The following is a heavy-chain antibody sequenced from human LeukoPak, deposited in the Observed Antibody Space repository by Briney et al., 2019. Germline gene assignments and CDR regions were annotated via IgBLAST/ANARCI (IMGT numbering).Heavy chain of an antibody. CDR3: AKAGGYDSSGYGDH. CDR2: ISQDGKNK. D-gene: IGHD3-22*01. CDR1: GFTFSRYG. J-gene: IGHJ4*02. V-gene: IGHV3-30*18. Sequence: GGSLRLSCAASGFTFSRYGIQWVRQAPGKGLEWVAVISQDGKNKYYADSVKGRFTISKDNSKSTLYLQMNSLRVEDTAVYYCAKAGGYDSSGYGDHWGQGTLVTVSS.